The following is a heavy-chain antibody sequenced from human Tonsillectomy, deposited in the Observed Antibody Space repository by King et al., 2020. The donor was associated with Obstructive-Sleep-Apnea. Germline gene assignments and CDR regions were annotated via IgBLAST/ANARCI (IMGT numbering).Heavy chain of an antibody. D-gene: IGHD2-15*01. J-gene: IGHJ4*02. V-gene: IGHV3-15*01. CDR2: MKSKTDGGTA. Sequence: VQLVESGGGLVKPGGSLRLSCAASGFTFSNAWMSWVRQAPGKGLEWVGRMKSKTDGGTADYTAPVKGRFTISRDYSKNTLYLQMNSLKTEDTAVYYCTKEILDWGQGTLVTVSS. CDR3: TKEILD. CDR1: GFTFSNAW.